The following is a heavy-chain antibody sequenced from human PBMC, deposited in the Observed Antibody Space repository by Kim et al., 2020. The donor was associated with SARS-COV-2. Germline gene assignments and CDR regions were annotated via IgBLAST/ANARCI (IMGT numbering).Heavy chain of an antibody. CDR1: GGSISSYY. J-gene: IGHJ5*02. CDR3: ARNWQQLVIVSGFTTHNWFDP. V-gene: IGHV4-59*01. Sequence: SETLSLTCTVSGGSISSYYWSWIRQPPGKGLEWIGYIYYSGSTNYNPSLKSRVTISVDTSKNQFSLKLSSVTAADTAVYYCARNWQQLVIVSGFTTHNWFDPWGQGTLVTVSS. D-gene: IGHD6-13*01. CDR2: IYYSGST.